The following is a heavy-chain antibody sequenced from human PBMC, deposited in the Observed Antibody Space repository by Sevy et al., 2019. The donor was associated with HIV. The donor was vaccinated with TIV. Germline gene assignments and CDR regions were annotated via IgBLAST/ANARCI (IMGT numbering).Heavy chain of an antibody. D-gene: IGHD3-22*01. CDR1: GYSFTGYY. V-gene: IGHV1-2*02. CDR3: ARMGDYYDSSGYYPLKF. J-gene: IGHJ4*02. CDR2: INPNSGGT. Sequence: ASVKVSCKASGYSFTGYYIHWVRQAPGQGLEWMGWINPNSGGTYFAKKFQDSVTMTTDTSVNTAYMELRSLRFDDTAVYYCARMGDYYDSSGYYPLKFWGQGTLVTVSS.